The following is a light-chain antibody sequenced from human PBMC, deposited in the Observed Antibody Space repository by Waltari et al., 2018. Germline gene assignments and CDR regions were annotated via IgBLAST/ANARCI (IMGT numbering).Light chain of an antibody. J-gene: IGKJ2*01. CDR3: HQFGDPPHT. CDR2: GLS. CDR1: RPVTNNY. Sequence: ETVLTQSPGTLSLPPGESATLSCRTSRPVTNNYVGWYQQKPGQAPRLLINGLSSRVPGVPDRFRGSGSGTDFTLTITQLEPEDFAVYYCHQFGDPPHTFGQGTRV. V-gene: IGKV3-20*01.